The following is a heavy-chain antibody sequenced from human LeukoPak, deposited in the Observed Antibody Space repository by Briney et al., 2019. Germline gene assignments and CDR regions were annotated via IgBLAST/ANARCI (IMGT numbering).Heavy chain of an antibody. J-gene: IGHJ3*02. V-gene: IGHV1-2*02. CDR2: INPNSGGT. CDR3: ARDRHYYDSSGYMRAFDI. Sequence: ASVKVSCKASGYTFTGYYMHRVRQAPGQGLEWMGWINPNSGGTNYAQKFQGRVTMTRDTSISTAYMELSRLRSDDTAVYYCARDRHYYDSSGYMRAFDIWGQGTMVTVSS. D-gene: IGHD3-22*01. CDR1: GYTFTGYY.